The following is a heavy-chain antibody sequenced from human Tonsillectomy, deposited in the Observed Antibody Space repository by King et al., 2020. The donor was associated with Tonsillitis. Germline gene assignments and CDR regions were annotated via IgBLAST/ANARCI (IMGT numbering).Heavy chain of an antibody. CDR1: GFSFSRHW. V-gene: IGHV3-74*01. D-gene: IGHD3-3*01. J-gene: IGHJ4*02. Sequence: VQLVESGGGLVQPGGSLRLSCATSGFSFSRHWMHWVRQAPGQGLVWVSRIDNDGSDTPYADSVRGRFTISRDNAKNTLYLQMNSLRVEDTAVYYCARDGDGPITFDYWGQGTLVTVSS. CDR3: ARDGDGPITFDY. CDR2: IDNDGSDT.